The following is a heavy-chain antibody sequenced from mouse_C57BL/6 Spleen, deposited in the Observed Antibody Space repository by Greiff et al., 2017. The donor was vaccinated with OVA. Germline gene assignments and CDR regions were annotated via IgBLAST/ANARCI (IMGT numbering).Heavy chain of an antibody. D-gene: IGHD2-3*01. V-gene: IGHV5-9*01. Sequence: EVQLVESGGGLVKPGGSLKLSCAASGFTFSSYTMSWVRQTPEKRLEWVATISGGGGNTYYPDSVKGRFTISRDNAKNTLYLQMSSLRSEDTALYYCARPGDGYFDYWGQGTTLTVSS. CDR1: GFTFSSYT. CDR2: ISGGGGNT. CDR3: ARPGDGYFDY. J-gene: IGHJ2*01.